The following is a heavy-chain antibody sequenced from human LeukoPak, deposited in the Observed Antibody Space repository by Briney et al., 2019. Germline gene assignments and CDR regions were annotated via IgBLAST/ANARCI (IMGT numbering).Heavy chain of an antibody. J-gene: IGHJ5*02. V-gene: IGHV1-58*01. Sequence: SVKVSCKASGFTFTSSAVQWVRQARGQRLEWIGWIVVGSGNTNYAQKFQERVTITRDMSTSTAYMELSSLRSEDTAVCYCAAVSSTSPEVWFDPWGQGTLVTVSS. CDR3: AAVSSTSPEVWFDP. D-gene: IGHD2-2*01. CDR1: GFTFTSSA. CDR2: IVVGSGNT.